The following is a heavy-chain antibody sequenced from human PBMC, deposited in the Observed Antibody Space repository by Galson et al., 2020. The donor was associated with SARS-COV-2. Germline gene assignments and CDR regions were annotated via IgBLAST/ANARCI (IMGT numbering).Heavy chain of an antibody. Sequence: GVLKISCAASGFTFKNYAMSWFRQPPGKGLEWVSAVNTNGMKTYYADAVKGRFSISRDNSNNTLFMQLNSLRVEDTAVYYCANRGGGAEDYWGQGTLVTVSS. CDR2: VNTNGMKT. CDR1: GFTFKNYA. V-gene: IGHV3-23*01. CDR3: ANRGGGAEDY. D-gene: IGHD3-10*01. J-gene: IGHJ4*02.